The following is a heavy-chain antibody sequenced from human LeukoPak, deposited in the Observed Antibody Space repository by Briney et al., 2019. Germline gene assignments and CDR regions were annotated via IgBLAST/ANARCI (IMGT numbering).Heavy chain of an antibody. CDR3: ARVVSEATATDHFDY. J-gene: IGHJ4*02. CDR2: IYYSGDT. CDR1: GGSISRGRYY. D-gene: IGHD2-15*01. V-gene: IGHV4-39*01. Sequence: PSETLSLTCTVSGGSISRGRYYWGWIRQPPGKGLEWIGNIYYSGDTYYTPSLKSRVTISVDTPKKQFSLRLSSVTAADTAVYYCARVVSEATATDHFDYWGQGTLVTVSS.